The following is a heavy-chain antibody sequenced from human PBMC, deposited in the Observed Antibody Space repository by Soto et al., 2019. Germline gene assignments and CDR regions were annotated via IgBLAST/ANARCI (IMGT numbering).Heavy chain of an antibody. CDR3: AKDLVSGYHDAFDI. J-gene: IGHJ3*02. V-gene: IGHV3-23*01. CDR2: ISDNGGAT. D-gene: IGHD3-3*01. Sequence: GGSLRLSCTASGFTFSSYDMSWGRQAPGKGLEWVSVISDNGGATYYVDSVKGRFTISRDNSRNILYLQMNSLRVEDTAVYYCAKDLVSGYHDAFDIWGQGTMVTVSS. CDR1: GFTFSSYD.